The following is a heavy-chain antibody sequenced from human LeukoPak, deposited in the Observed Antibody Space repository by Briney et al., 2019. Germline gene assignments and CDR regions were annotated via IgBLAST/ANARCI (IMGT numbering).Heavy chain of an antibody. V-gene: IGHV3-11*06. D-gene: IGHD6-19*01. CDR3: ARGGSGLPFDY. J-gene: IGHJ4*02. Sequence: PGGSLRLSCAASGFTFRDYYMSWIRQAPGKGLEWVSYISSSSSFIYYADSVKGRFTISRDNAKNSVSLQVNSLRVEDTAVYYCARGGSGLPFDYWGQGTLNTVSS. CDR2: ISSSSSFI. CDR1: GFTFRDYY.